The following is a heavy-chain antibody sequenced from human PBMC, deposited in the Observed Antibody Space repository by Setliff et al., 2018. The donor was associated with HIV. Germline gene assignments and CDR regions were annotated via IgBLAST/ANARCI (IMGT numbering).Heavy chain of an antibody. D-gene: IGHD3-9*01. CDR2: ISYDGNNK. Sequence: PGGSLRLSCAASGFTFNSYAMHWVRQAPGKGLQWVSVISYDGNNKKYADSVKGRFTISRDNSKNTLYLQMNSLRAEDTAVYYCARDRRRYDIVTLHYMDVWGKGTAVTVSS. CDR1: GFTFNSYA. CDR3: ARDRRRYDIVTLHYMDV. V-gene: IGHV3-30*04. J-gene: IGHJ6*03.